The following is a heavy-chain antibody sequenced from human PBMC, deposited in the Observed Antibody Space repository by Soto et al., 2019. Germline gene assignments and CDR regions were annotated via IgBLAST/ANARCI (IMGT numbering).Heavy chain of an antibody. Sequence: EVQLVESGGGLVQPGGSLRLSCAASGFTVSSNYMSWVRQAPGKGLEWVSVIYSGGSTYYADSVKGRFTISRDNSQNTLYLQINSLRAEDTAVYYCERDRGGPLKNWGQGTLVTVSS. CDR1: GFTVSSNY. CDR3: ERDRGGPLKN. J-gene: IGHJ4*02. V-gene: IGHV3-66*01. D-gene: IGHD3-10*01. CDR2: IYSGGST.